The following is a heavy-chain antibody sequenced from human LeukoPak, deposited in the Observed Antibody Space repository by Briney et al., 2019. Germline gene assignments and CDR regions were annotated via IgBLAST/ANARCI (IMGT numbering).Heavy chain of an antibody. J-gene: IGHJ5*02. CDR1: GFTFSSYA. CDR3: AKGFEGRPLDP. V-gene: IGHV3-23*01. CDR2: ISGSGGST. Sequence: GGSLRLSCAASGFTFSSYAMSWVRQAPGKGLERVSAISGSGGSTYYADSVKGRFTISRDNSKNTLYPQMNSLRAEDTAVYYCAKGFEGRPLDPWGQGTLVTVSS. D-gene: IGHD3-9*01.